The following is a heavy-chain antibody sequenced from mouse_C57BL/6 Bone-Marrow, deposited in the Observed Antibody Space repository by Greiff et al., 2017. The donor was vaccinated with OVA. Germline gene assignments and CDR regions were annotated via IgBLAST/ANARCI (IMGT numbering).Heavy chain of an antibody. Sequence: VQLQQPGAELVKPGASVKLSCKASGYTFTSYWMHWVKQRPGQGLEWIGMIHPNSGSTNYNEKFKSKATLTVDKSSSTAYMQLSSLISEDSAVYYGASPYIYYDYQCYFDYWGQGTTRTVSS. CDR3: ASPYIYYDYQCYFDY. CDR1: GYTFTSYW. V-gene: IGHV1-64*01. J-gene: IGHJ2*01. CDR2: IHPNSGST. D-gene: IGHD2-4*01.